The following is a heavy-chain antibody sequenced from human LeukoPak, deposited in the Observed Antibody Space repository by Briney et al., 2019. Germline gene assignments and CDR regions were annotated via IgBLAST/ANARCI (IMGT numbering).Heavy chain of an antibody. Sequence: GWSLRLSCAASGFTFDDYAMHWVRQAPGKGLEWVSGISWSSGSTAYADSVKGRFTISRDNANNSLSLLMNSLRAEDTAVYYCVRDPYSGWHFDHWGQGTLVTVSS. CDR2: ISWSSGST. CDR3: VRDPYSGWHFDH. J-gene: IGHJ4*02. V-gene: IGHV3-9*01. CDR1: GFTFDDYA. D-gene: IGHD6-19*01.